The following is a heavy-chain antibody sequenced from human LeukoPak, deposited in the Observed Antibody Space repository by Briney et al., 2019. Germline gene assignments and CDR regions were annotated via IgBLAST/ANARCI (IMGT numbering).Heavy chain of an antibody. D-gene: IGHD5-12*01. J-gene: IGHJ4*02. CDR3: AKDRLRVVATSFDY. Sequence: PGGSLRLSCAASGSTFSSYAMSWVRQAPGKGLEWVSAISGSGGSKYYADSVKGRFTISRDNSKNTLYLQMNSLRAEDTAVYYCAKDRLRVVATSFDYWGQGTLVTVSS. CDR1: GSTFSSYA. CDR2: ISGSGGSK. V-gene: IGHV3-23*01.